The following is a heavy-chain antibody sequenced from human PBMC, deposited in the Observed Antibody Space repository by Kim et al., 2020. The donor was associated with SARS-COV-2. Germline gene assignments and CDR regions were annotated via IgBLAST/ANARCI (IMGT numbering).Heavy chain of an antibody. D-gene: IGHD2-21*01. J-gene: IGHJ3*02. Sequence: SETLSLTCAVYGGSFSGYYWSWIRQPPGKGLEWIGEINHSGSTNYNPSLKSRVTISVDTSKNQFSLKLSSVTAADTAVYYCARGKGIPHGAFDIWGQGTMVTVSS. CDR1: GGSFSGYY. CDR2: INHSGST. CDR3: ARGKGIPHGAFDI. V-gene: IGHV4-34*01.